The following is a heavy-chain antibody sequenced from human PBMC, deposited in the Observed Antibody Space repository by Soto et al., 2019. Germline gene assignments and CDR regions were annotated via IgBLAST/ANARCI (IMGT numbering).Heavy chain of an antibody. CDR2: ITPMFGTT. Sequence: SVKVSCKASGDTFSRYATSWVRQAPGQGLEWMGSITPMFGTTHYAQKFQGRVTITADESTSTAYMELSGLTSEDTAVYYCARGAIVVIISFDHWGQGTQVTVSS. CDR1: GDTFSRYA. CDR3: ARGAIVVIISFDH. D-gene: IGHD3-3*01. J-gene: IGHJ4*02. V-gene: IGHV1-69*13.